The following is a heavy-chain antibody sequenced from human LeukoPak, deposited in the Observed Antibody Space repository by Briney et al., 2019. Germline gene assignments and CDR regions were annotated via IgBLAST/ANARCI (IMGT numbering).Heavy chain of an antibody. CDR2: INPNSGGS. CDR1: GYTFTGYY. Sequence: ASVKVSCKPSGYTFTGYYMHWVRQAPGQGLEWMGWINPNSGGSNYAQKFQGRVTMTRDTSISTAYMELSRLRSDDTAVYYCVRDQDPFTMGAFDIWGQGTMVTVSS. J-gene: IGHJ3*02. CDR3: VRDQDPFTMGAFDI. D-gene: IGHD3-10*01. V-gene: IGHV1-2*02.